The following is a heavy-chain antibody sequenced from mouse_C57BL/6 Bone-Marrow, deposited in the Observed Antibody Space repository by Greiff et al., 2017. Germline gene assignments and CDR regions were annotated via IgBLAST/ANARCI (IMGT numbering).Heavy chain of an antibody. CDR1: GFTFSNYW. CDR2: IRLKSDNYAT. J-gene: IGHJ3*01. D-gene: IGHD2-4*01. CDR3: TEGSYYDYDGAWFAY. Sequence: LQQSGGGLVQPGGSMKLSCVASGFTFSNYWMNWVRQSPEKGLEWVAQIRLKSDNYATPYAESVQGRFTISRDDSKSSVNLQMNKLMAEDTGVEYGTEGSYYDYDGAWFAYWGQGTLITVSA. V-gene: IGHV6-3*01.